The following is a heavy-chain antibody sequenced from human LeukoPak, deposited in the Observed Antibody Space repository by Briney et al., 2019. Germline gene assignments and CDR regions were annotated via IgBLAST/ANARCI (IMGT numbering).Heavy chain of an antibody. CDR3: AKESGSGSYYHY. CDR1: GLTFN. CDR2: LSLGGRNQ. D-gene: IGHD3-10*01. V-gene: IGHV3-30*18. Sequence: PGRSLRLSCVASGLTFNIHWVRQAPGKGLEWVAVLSLGGRNQYYADSVKGRFTISRDNSKNTLYLQMNSLRVEDTAVYYCAKESGSGSYYHYWGQGTLVTVSS. J-gene: IGHJ4*02.